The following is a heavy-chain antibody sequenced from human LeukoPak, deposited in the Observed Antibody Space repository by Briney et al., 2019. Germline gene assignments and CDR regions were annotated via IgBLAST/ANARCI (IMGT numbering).Heavy chain of an antibody. V-gene: IGHV3-48*03. CDR3: AREGIAVDGAPFDY. J-gene: IGHJ4*02. CDR2: ISSGSTI. CDR1: GFTFSSYE. D-gene: IGHD6-19*01. Sequence: GGSLRLSCAASGFTFSSYEMNWVRQAPGKGLEWVSYISSGSTIYDADSVKGRFTISRNNAKNSLYLQMNSLRAEDTAVYYCAREGIAVDGAPFDYWGQGTLVTVSS.